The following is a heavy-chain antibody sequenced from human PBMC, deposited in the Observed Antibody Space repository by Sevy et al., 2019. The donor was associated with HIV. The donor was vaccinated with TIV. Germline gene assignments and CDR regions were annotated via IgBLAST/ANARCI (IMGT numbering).Heavy chain of an antibody. CDR1: GFTFSSYD. CDR3: TRNGGAFDNGFDP. J-gene: IGHJ5*02. Sequence: GGSLRLSCTASGFTFSSYDMNWVRQAPGKGLEWVSKISSSGSSIYYANSGKGRITISTDNAKNSLNLQMNSLRAEDTAVYYCTRNGGAFDNGFDPWGQGTLVTVSS. V-gene: IGHV3-48*03. CDR2: ISSSGSSI. D-gene: IGHD2-8*01.